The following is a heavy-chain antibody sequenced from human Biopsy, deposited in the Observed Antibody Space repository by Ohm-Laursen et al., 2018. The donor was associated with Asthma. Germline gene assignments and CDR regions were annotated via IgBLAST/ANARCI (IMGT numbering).Heavy chain of an antibody. CDR2: TNERGVT. Sequence: GTLSLTWDVYPESFSGFFWTWIRQSPGKGLEWIGETNERGVTNNNPSIKSRVIISIDTYWNRVSLKLTSVTAADTAVYYCARGPELDVWGQGTTVTVSS. CDR1: PESFSGFF. V-gene: IGHV4-34*01. CDR3: ARGPELDV. J-gene: IGHJ6*02.